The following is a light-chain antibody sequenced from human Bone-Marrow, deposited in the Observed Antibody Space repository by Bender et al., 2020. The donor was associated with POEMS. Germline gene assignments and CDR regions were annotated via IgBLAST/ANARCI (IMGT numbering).Light chain of an antibody. J-gene: IGLJ2*01. CDR1: SSNIGSNF. V-gene: IGLV1-51*02. CDR3: SAYPGSDSLL. CDR2: ENN. Sequence: QSVLTQPPSVSAAPGQWVTISCSGGSSNIGSNFVSWFQQLPGTAPKLLIYENNQRPSGIPDRFSGSKSGNTASLTISGLQTDDEAHYYCSAYPGSDSLLFGGGTKLTVL.